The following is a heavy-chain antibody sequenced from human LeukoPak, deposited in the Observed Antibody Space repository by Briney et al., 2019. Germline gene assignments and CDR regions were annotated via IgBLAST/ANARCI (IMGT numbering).Heavy chain of an antibody. Sequence: GGSLRLSCAASGFTFSSYEMKWVRQAPGKGLEWVSYISGSGSTIYYADSVKGRFTISRDNAKNSLYLQMNSLRAEDTAVYYCARSYYHGSGSYGFDYWGQGTLVTVSS. J-gene: IGHJ4*02. CDR3: ARSYYHGSGSYGFDY. CDR1: GFTFSSYE. CDR2: ISGSGSTI. D-gene: IGHD3-10*01. V-gene: IGHV3-48*03.